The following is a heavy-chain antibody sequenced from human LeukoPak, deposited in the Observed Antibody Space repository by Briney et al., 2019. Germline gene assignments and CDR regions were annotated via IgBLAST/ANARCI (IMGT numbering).Heavy chain of an antibody. V-gene: IGHV4-4*07. Sequence: PSETLSLTCTVSGVSMNTYYWTWIRQPAGKGLQWIGYIYPSSFTNYNPSLESRVTMSVDTSKNQFSLNLTSVTAADTAMYYCVRVSTASGGAFDVWGQGTMVTVS. D-gene: IGHD2-21*02. CDR3: VRVSTASGGAFDV. CDR2: IYPSSFT. CDR1: GVSMNTYY. J-gene: IGHJ3*01.